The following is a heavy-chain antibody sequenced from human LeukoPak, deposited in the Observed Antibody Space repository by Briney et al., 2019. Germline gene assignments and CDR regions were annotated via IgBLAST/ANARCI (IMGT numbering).Heavy chain of an antibody. J-gene: IGHJ3*02. CDR2: INPNSGGT. CDR3: ARDFVPLLRNEVTTWGHFDAFDI. V-gene: IGHV1-2*02. Sequence: GASVKVSCKASGYTFTGYYMHWVRQAPGQGLEWMGWINPNSGGTNYAQKFQGRVTMTRDTSISTAYMELSRLRSDDTAVYYCARDFVPLLRNEVTTWGHFDAFDIWGQGTMVTVSS. D-gene: IGHD2-21*02. CDR1: GYTFTGYY.